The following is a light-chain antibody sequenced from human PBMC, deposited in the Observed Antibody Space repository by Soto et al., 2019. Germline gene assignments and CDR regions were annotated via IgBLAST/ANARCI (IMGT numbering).Light chain of an antibody. CDR3: AAWDDSLSVHYV. CDR1: SSNIGSNY. J-gene: IGLJ1*01. CDR2: KNN. V-gene: IGLV1-47*01. Sequence: QSLLTQPPSASGTPGQRVIISCSGTSSNIGSNYVYWYQQVPGMAPKLLIYKNNQRPSGVPDRFSGSKSGSSASLAISGLRSEDEADYYCAAWDDSLSVHYVFGVGTKVTVL.